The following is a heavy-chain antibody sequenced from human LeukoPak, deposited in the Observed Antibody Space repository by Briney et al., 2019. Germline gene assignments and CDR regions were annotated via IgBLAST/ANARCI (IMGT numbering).Heavy chain of an antibody. J-gene: IGHJ4*02. CDR3: AKDRPGDYAFDY. D-gene: IGHD4-17*01. CDR1: GFTFSSYG. Sequence: GRSLRLSCAASGFTFSSYGMHWVRQAPGKGLEWVAVVSYDGSIKYYADSLKGRFTISRDNSKNTLYLQMNSLRVEDTAVYYCAKDRPGDYAFDYWGQGTLVTVSS. V-gene: IGHV3-30*18. CDR2: VSYDGSIK.